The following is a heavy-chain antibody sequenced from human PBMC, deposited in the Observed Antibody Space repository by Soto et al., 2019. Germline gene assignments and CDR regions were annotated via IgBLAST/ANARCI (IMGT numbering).Heavy chain of an antibody. CDR2: IYYSGST. Sequence: PSETLSLTCTVSGGSISSYYWSWIRQSPGKGLEWIGYIYYSGSTNYNPSLKSRVTISVDTSKNQFSLKLSSVTAADTAVYYCARDGGKVPAAMKYWGQGTLVTVSS. D-gene: IGHD2-2*01. J-gene: IGHJ4*02. CDR1: GGSISSYY. CDR3: ARDGGKVPAAMKY. V-gene: IGHV4-59*13.